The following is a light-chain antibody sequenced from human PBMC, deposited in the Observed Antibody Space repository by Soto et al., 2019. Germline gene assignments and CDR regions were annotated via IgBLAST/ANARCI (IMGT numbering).Light chain of an antibody. CDR1: SSDIGGYNY. CDR3: SSFRSSSSAVL. CDR2: DVT. V-gene: IGLV2-14*01. Sequence: QSAMTQPASVSGSPGRSIAISCTGTSSDIGGYNYVSWYQQHPGKAPKLLVYDVTERPSGVSNRFSGSKSGNTASLAISGLQAEDEADYYCSSFRSSSSAVLFGGGTKLTVL. J-gene: IGLJ3*02.